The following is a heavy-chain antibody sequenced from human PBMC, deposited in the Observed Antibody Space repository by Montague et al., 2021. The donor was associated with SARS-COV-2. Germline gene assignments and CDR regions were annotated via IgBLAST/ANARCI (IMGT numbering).Heavy chain of an antibody. CDR3: AREGMVRGSYYYYGMDV. CDR1: GGSISSYY. V-gene: IGHV4-59*01. D-gene: IGHD3-10*01. CDR2: IYYSGST. J-gene: IGHJ6*02. Sequence: SETLSLTCTVSGGSISSYYWSWIRQPPGEGLEWIGYIYYSGSTNYNPSLKSRVTISVDTSKNQFSLKLSSVTAADTAVYYCAREGMVRGSYYYYGMDVWGQGTTVTVSS.